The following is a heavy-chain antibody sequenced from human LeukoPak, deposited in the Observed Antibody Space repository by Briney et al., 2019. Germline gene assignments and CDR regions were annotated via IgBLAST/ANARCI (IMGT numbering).Heavy chain of an antibody. Sequence: SETLSLTCTVSGGSISSYYWSWVRQTPRKGLEWIGYIYYSGSTNYNPSLKSRVTMSVDRSKKQFSLKLSSVTAADTAVYYCARTKWELYAFDPWGQGTLVTVSS. CDR3: ARTKWELYAFDP. V-gene: IGHV4-59*12. D-gene: IGHD1-26*01. J-gene: IGHJ5*02. CDR1: GGSISSYY. CDR2: IYYSGST.